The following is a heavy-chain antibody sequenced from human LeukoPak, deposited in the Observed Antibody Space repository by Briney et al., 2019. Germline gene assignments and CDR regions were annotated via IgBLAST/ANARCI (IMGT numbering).Heavy chain of an antibody. V-gene: IGHV4-30-4*01. CDR1: GGSISIGDYY. CDR3: ARAHGSPSVRLFDD. Sequence: SRTLSLTCTVSGGSISIGDYYWSWIRQPPGKGLEWIGYTYHSGSTFYNPSNPSLKSRLTITVDTSKNKFSLNLNSVTAADTAVYYCARAHGSPSVRLFDDWGQGTLVTVSS. CDR2: TYHSGST. J-gene: IGHJ4*02. D-gene: IGHD3-10*01.